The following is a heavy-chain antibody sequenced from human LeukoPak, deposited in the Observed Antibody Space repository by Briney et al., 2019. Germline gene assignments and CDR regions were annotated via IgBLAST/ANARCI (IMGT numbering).Heavy chain of an antibody. CDR1: GFTFTSYW. D-gene: IGHD4/OR15-4a*01. CDR2: IYPSDSDI. J-gene: IGHJ4*01. CDR3: ARLDDDGWRNVEY. V-gene: IGHV5-51*01. Sequence: GESLKISCKGSGFTFTSYWIAWVRQMPGKGLEWMGIIYPSDSDIRYSPSFQGQVTISADKSISTAFLQWSYLKASDTAIYYCARLDDDGWRNVEYWGQGTLVTVSS.